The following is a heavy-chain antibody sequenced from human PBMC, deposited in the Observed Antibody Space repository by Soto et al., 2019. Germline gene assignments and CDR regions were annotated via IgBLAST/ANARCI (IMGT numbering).Heavy chain of an antibody. CDR3: ARLGAYFQSLDP. V-gene: IGHV4-59*08. CDR2: IYYGGTT. CDR1: GTSFSPNY. D-gene: IGHD2-21*01. J-gene: IGHJ5*02. Sequence: QVQLQESGPGLVKPSETLSLNCAVSGTSFSPNYWAWIRQPPGKGLEWIGFIYYGGTTTYTPSLRSRVAISLETSKSQFSLRLSSVTASDTAVYYCARLGAYFQSLDPWGQGTLVTVSS.